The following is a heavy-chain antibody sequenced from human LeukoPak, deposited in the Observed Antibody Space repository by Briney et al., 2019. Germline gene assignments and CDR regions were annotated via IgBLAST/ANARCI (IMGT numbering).Heavy chain of an antibody. V-gene: IGHV3-15*01. D-gene: IGHD3-22*01. J-gene: IGHJ5*02. CDR2: IKSKTDGGTT. CDR3: AREYPRTHYYDSSGLNWFDP. CDR1: GFTFSNAW. Sequence: GGSLRLSCAASGFTFSNAWMSWVREAPGKGLEWVGRIKSKTDGGTTDYAAPVKGRFTISRGNAKNSLYLQMNSLRAEDTAVYYCAREYPRTHYYDSSGLNWFDPWGQGTLVTVSS.